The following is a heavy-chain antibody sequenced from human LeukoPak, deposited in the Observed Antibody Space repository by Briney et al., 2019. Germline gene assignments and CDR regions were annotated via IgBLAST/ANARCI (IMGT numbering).Heavy chain of an antibody. CDR3: ARRRYYDSTGYLD. CDR1: SGSISSSSYY. J-gene: IGHJ1*01. V-gene: IGHV4-39*02. Sequence: PSETLSLTCTISSGSISSSSYYWGWIRQPPGKRLEWIADIYYSGSTYYNPSLKSRVSISINTSNNHFSLRLSSVTAADTALYYCARRRYYDSTGYLDWGQGTLVTVSS. D-gene: IGHD3-22*01. CDR2: IYYSGST.